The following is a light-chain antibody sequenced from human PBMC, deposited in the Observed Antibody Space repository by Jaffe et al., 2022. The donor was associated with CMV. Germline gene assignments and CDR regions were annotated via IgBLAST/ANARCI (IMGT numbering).Light chain of an antibody. CDR2: KAS. Sequence: DIQMTQSPSTLSASVGDTVTITCRASHNINRYLAWYQHKPGKAPKLLIYKASDLEVGVPLRFSGSGSGTEFSLAISSLQPDDCATYYCQQYNNYSTFGQGTKVEIK. V-gene: IGKV1-5*03. CDR1: HNINRY. J-gene: IGKJ1*01. CDR3: QQYNNYST.